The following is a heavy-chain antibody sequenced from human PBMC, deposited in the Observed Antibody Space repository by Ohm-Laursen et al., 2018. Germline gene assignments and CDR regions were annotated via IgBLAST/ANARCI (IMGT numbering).Heavy chain of an antibody. CDR2: IYYSGST. D-gene: IGHD6-13*01. Sequence: SDTLSLTCTVSGGSISNYYWTWIRQPPGKGLEWIGYIYYSGSTNYNPSLKSRVTISVDTSKNQFSLKLSSVTAADTAVYYCARQSGVAAVLGWGQGTLVTVSS. CDR3: ARQSGVAAVLG. V-gene: IGHV4-59*07. J-gene: IGHJ4*02. CDR1: GGSISNYY.